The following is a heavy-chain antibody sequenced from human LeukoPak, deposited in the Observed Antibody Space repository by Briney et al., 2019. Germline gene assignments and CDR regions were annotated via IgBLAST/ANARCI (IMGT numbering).Heavy chain of an antibody. Sequence: ASVKVSCKASGYTFTSYYMHWVRQAPGQGLEWMGIINPSGGSTSYAQKFQGRVTMTRDMSTSTVYMELSSLRSEDTAIYYCSVGGEWELFRYWGQGTLVTVSS. D-gene: IGHD1-26*01. CDR2: INPSGGST. CDR1: GYTFTSYY. CDR3: SVGGEWELFRY. V-gene: IGHV1-46*01. J-gene: IGHJ4*02.